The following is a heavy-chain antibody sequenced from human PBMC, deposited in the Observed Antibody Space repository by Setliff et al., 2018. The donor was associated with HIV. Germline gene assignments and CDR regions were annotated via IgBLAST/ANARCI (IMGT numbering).Heavy chain of an antibody. CDR3: ARRGGNGDYPLYFDY. CDR2: IIPMLGIA. V-gene: IGHV1-69*10. J-gene: IGHJ4*02. D-gene: IGHD4-17*01. Sequence: SVKVSCKASGYTFTSYAISWVRQAPGQGLEWVGGIIPMLGIAHYAQKFQGRVTITADEATSTAYMELSSLRSDDTAVYYCARRGGNGDYPLYFDYWGQGTLVTVPQ. CDR1: GYTFTSYA.